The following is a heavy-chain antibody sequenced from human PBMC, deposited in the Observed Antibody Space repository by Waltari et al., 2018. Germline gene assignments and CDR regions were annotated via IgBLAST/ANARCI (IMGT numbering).Heavy chain of an antibody. D-gene: IGHD5-18*01. Sequence: EVQLVESGGGLVQPGGSLRLSCAAPGFVFGDYWMPWVRQAPGKGFGWGARINVDGGYISYTDSVKGRFTISRDNSQNTVFLQLNSVRVEDTAVYYCARKGGRGYPYGPFFYDYWGQGTLVTVSP. CDR3: ARKGGRGYPYGPFFYDY. J-gene: IGHJ4*02. V-gene: IGHV3-74*01. CDR1: GFVFGDYW. CDR2: INVDGGYI.